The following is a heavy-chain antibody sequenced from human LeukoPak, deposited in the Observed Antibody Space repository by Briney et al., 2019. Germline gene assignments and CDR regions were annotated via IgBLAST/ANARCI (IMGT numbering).Heavy chain of an antibody. CDR1: GVSFSSSGYY. V-gene: IGHV4-39*01. J-gene: IGHJ6*01. CDR3: ASPSIKLWPIRDYLYYGMDV. D-gene: IGHD5-18*01. Sequence: SETLCLSCAVSGVSFSSSGYYWVWIRQPPGKGLEWIGSIYYSGSTYYNPSLKSRVTISVDTSKNQFSLNLSSVTAADTAVYYCASPSIKLWPIRDYLYYGMDVWAREPAVTVSS. CDR2: IYYSGST.